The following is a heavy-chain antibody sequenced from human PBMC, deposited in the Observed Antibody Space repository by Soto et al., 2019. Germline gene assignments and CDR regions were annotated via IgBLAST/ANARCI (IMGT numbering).Heavy chain of an antibody. V-gene: IGHV3-64*04. CDR2: ISTNGGST. Sequence: GGSLRLSWSVSGCTFSSYAMHWVRQAPGKGLEYVSSISTNGGSTHYADSVKGRFTISRDNAKNTLYLQMDSLRVEDLAVYSCASVPGIQLAFDYWGQGTLVTVSS. D-gene: IGHD5-18*01. CDR1: GCTFSSYA. J-gene: IGHJ4*02. CDR3: ASVPGIQLAFDY.